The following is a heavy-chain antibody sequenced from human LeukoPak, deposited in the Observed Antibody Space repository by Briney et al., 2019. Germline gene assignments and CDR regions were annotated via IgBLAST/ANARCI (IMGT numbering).Heavy chain of an antibody. CDR1: GGSFSGYY. CDR3: ARQRPDYYDTSVDYGMDV. Sequence: SETLSLTCAVYGGSFSGYYWSWIRQPPGKGLEWIGEINHSGSTNYNPSLKSRVTISVDTSKNQFSLKLSSVTAADTAVYYCARQRPDYYDTSVDYGMDVWGQGTTVTVSS. V-gene: IGHV4-34*01. D-gene: IGHD3-9*01. J-gene: IGHJ6*02. CDR2: INHSGST.